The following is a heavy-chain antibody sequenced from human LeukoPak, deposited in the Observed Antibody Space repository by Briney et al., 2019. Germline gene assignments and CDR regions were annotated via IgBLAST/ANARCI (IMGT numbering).Heavy chain of an antibody. CDR3: ARSQRWGYWYFDL. D-gene: IGHD3-16*01. Sequence: SETLSLTCTVSGGSISSGGYYWSWIRQHPGKGLEWIGYIYYSGSTYYNPSLKSRVTISVDTSKNQFTLKLSSVTAADTAVYYCARSQRWGYWYFDLWGRGTLVTVSS. J-gene: IGHJ2*01. V-gene: IGHV4-31*03. CDR1: GGSISSGGYY. CDR2: IYYSGST.